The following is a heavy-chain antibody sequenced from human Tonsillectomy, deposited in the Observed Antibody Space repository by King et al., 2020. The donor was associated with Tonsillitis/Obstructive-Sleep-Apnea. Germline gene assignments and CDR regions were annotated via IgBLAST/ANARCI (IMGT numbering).Heavy chain of an antibody. V-gene: IGHV4-34*01. CDR2: INNSGST. J-gene: IGHJ5*02. Sequence: VQLQQWGAGLLKPSETLYLTCAVYSGSFSGYYWSWIRQPPGKGLEWIGEINNSGSTNYKPSLKSRVTISVDTSKNRFSLKLSSVTAADTAVYYCARDGLSYCSGWFDPWGQGTLVTVSS. CDR3: ARDGLSYCSGWFDP. CDR1: SGSFSGYY. D-gene: IGHD3-10*02.